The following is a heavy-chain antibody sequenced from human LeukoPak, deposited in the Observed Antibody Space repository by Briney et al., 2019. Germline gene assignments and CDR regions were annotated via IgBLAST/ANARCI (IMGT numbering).Heavy chain of an antibody. J-gene: IGHJ4*02. Sequence: SVKVSCKASGGTFSSYAISWVRQAPGQGLEWMGGIIPIFGTANYAQKFQGRVTITADESTSTAYMELSSLRSEDTAVYYCARRRVEYYYDSSGYYPFDYWGQGTLVTVSS. V-gene: IGHV1-69*13. CDR1: GGTFSSYA. CDR3: ARRRVEYYYDSSGYYPFDY. D-gene: IGHD3-22*01. CDR2: IIPIFGTA.